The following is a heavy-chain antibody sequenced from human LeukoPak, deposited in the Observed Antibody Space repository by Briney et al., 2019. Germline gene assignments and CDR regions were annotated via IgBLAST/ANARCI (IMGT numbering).Heavy chain of an antibody. D-gene: IGHD3-22*01. J-gene: IGHJ5*02. CDR3: ARSPHAFYDSSGYPRVWFDP. Sequence: SETLSLTCAVYGGSFSGYYWSWIRQPPGKGLEWIGEINHSGSTNYNPSLKSRVTISVDTSKNQFSLKLSSVTAADTAVYYCARSPHAFYDSSGYPRVWFDPWGQGTLVTVSS. V-gene: IGHV4-34*01. CDR2: INHSGST. CDR1: GGSFSGYY.